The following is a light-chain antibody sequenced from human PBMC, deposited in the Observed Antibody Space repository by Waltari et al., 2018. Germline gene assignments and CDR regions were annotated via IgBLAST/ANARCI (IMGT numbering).Light chain of an antibody. CDR2: TAS. Sequence: TQSPSSVSASVGDRVTITCRASQDLNSWLAWYQQKPGQAPKLLIYTASTLHIGVPPRFSGSGSGTHFTLTISSLQPEDFATYYCQQANSFPLTFAGGTKVDI. CDR3: QQANSFPLT. V-gene: IGKV1D-12*01. CDR1: QDLNSW. J-gene: IGKJ4*01.